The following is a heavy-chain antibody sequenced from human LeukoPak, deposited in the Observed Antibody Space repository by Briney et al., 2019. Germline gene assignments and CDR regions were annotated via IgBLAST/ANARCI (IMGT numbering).Heavy chain of an antibody. J-gene: IGHJ4*02. V-gene: IGHV3-23*01. CDR3: VKGYSGPPGSFDY. CDR2: ISGSGVNR. D-gene: IGHD3-10*01. Sequence: GGSLRLSCAASGFTFNIYAMTWVRQAPGKGLEWVSIISGSGVNRYSADSVKGRFTISRDNSKNTVHLQMNSLRAEDTAVYYCVKGYSGPPGSFDYWGQGTLVTVSS. CDR1: GFTFNIYA.